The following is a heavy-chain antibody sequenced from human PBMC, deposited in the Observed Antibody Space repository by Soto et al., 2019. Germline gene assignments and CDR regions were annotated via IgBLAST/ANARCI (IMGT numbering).Heavy chain of an antibody. CDR1: GDTFSSYT. Sequence: QVQLVQSGAEVKKPGSSVKVSCKASGDTFSSYTISWVRQAPGQGLEWMGRIIPILDIANYAQKFQGRVTITADKSTSTASMELSSLRSEDTAVYYCAAGGHGAFDIWGQGTMVTVSS. J-gene: IGHJ3*02. CDR3: AAGGHGAFDI. CDR2: IIPILDIA. V-gene: IGHV1-69*02. D-gene: IGHD1-26*01.